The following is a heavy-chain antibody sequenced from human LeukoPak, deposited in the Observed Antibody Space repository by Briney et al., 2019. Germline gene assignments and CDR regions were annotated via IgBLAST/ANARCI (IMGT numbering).Heavy chain of an antibody. D-gene: IGHD3-3*01. CDR3: ARAGHRDFWSGSIFDY. CDR1: GGSISSYY. J-gene: IGHJ4*02. V-gene: IGHV4-59*12. CDR2: IYYSGST. Sequence: KSSETLSLTRTVSGGSISSYYWSWIRQPPGKGLEWIGYIYYSGSTNYNPSLKSRVTISVDTSKNQFSLKLSSVTAADTAVYYCARAGHRDFWSGSIFDYWGQGTLVTVSS.